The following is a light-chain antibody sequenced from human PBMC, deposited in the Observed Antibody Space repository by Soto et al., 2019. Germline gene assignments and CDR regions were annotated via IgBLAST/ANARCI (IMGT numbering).Light chain of an antibody. CDR2: DAS. CDR3: HQRQYWPPIT. J-gene: IGKJ5*01. Sequence: EVVLTQSPGTLSLSPGERAILSCRAGQSVSSSFLAWYQQKPGRTPRLLIYDASSRATGIPDRFSGSGSGTDFTLTISSLEPEDFAVYYCHQRQYWPPITFGQGTRLEIK. V-gene: IGKV3D-20*02. CDR1: QSVSSSF.